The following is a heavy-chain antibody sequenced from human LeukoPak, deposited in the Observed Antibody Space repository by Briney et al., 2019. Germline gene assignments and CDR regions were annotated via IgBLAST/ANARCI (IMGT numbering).Heavy chain of an antibody. V-gene: IGHV4-31*03. CDR1: GGSVTSSDYY. J-gene: IGHJ4*02. D-gene: IGHD4-17*01. CDR3: ARDLDYGDYGTFDY. CDR2: ISYSGNT. Sequence: PSETLSLTCTVSGGSVTSSDYYWTWTRQHPGKGLEWIGYISYSGNTYYNAAFNSRLTLSLDTSKNQFSLKLSSVTAADTAVYYCARDLDYGDYGTFDYWGQGTLVTVSS.